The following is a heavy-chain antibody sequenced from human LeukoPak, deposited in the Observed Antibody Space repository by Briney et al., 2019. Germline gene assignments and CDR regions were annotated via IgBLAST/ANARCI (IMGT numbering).Heavy chain of an antibody. J-gene: IGHJ5*02. V-gene: IGHV5-51*01. CDR2: IYPGDSDT. CDR3: ARREGYCSSTSCYNWFDP. Sequence: GESLKISCKGSGYSFTSYWIGWVRQMPGKGLEWMGIIYPGDSDTRYSPSFQGQVTISADKSISTAYLQWSSLKASDTAMYCCARREGYCSSTSCYNWFDPWGQGTLVTVSS. CDR1: GYSFTSYW. D-gene: IGHD2-2*01.